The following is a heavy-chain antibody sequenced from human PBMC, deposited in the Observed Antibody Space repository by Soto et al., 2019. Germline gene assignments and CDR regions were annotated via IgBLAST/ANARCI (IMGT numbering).Heavy chain of an antibody. Sequence: QGQLVQSGAEVKKPGASVKVSCKASGYTFTTYYIHWMRQAPGQGLEWMGMVNPYTGGTRYAHKFTGRVTMTGDTYTSTGYMELRRLRSDDTDVYYGARLWCELGTALDPWGQGTLVTVSS. CDR2: VNPYTGGT. J-gene: IGHJ5*02. CDR3: ARLWCELGTALDP. V-gene: IGHV1-46*01. CDR1: GYTFTTYY. D-gene: IGHD2-21*01.